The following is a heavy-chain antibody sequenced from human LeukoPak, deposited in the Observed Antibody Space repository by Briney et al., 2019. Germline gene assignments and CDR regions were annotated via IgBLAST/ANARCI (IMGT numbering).Heavy chain of an antibody. CDR3: VRVSHSSSSWGFYYYYYGMDV. J-gene: IGHJ6*02. D-gene: IGHD6-6*01. CDR1: GGSFSGYY. Sequence: PSETLSLTCAVYGGSFSGYYWSWIRQPPGKGLEWIGEINHSGSTNYNPSLKSRVTISVDTSKNQFSLKLSSVTAADTAVYYCVRVSHSSSSWGFYYYYYGMDVWGQGTTVTVSS. V-gene: IGHV4-34*01. CDR2: INHSGST.